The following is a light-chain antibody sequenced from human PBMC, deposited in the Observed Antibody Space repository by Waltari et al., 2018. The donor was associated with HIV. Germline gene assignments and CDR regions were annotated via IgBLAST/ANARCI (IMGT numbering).Light chain of an antibody. J-gene: IGKJ1*01. Sequence: EIVLTQSPVTLSLSPGERATLSCRASQSVSSSYLAWYQQKPGQAPRILIYGASSRATGIPDRFSGSGSGTDFTLTISRLEPEDFAVYYCQQYGSSPWTFGQGTKVEIK. CDR2: GAS. V-gene: IGKV3-20*01. CDR3: QQYGSSPWT. CDR1: QSVSSSY.